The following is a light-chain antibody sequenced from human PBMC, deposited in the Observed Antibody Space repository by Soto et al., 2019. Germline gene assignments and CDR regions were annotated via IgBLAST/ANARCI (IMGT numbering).Light chain of an antibody. Sequence: QSVLTQPPSASGSPGQSVTISCTGTSSDVGAYDYVSWYQQHPGKAPKLMIYEINKRPSGVPDRFSGSKSGNTASLTVSGLQAEDEADYYCCSYADNTDYVFGTGTKVTVL. J-gene: IGLJ1*01. CDR2: EIN. CDR3: CSYADNTDYV. V-gene: IGLV2-8*01. CDR1: SSDVGAYDY.